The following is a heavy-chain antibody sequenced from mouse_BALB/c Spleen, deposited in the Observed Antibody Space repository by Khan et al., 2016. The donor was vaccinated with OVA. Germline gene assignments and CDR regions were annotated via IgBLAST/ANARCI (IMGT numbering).Heavy chain of an antibody. J-gene: IGHJ2*02. CDR1: GYSITSDYA. D-gene: IGHD1-1*01. V-gene: IGHV3-2*02. CDR3: AGVYGGDFDY. CDR2: ISYSGNT. Sequence: EVQLVESGPGLVKPSQSLSLTCTVTGYSITSDYAWNWIRQFPGNKLEWMGFISYSGNTKYNPSLKSRFSITRDTSKNQFFLQLNSVTTEDTATYYCAGVYGGDFDYWGQGTSLTVSS.